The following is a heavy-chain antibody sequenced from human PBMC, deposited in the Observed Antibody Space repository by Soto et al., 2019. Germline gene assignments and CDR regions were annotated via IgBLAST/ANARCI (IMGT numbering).Heavy chain of an antibody. J-gene: IGHJ5*02. CDR1: GGSFSGYY. V-gene: IGHV4-34*01. Sequence: QVQLQQWGAGLLKPSETLSLTCAVYGGSFSGYYWSWIRQPPGKGLEWIGEINHSGSTNYNPSLKSRVTISVDTSKTQFSLKLSSVTAADTAVYYCATVVVAATKNWFDPWGQGTLVTVSS. CDR2: INHSGST. D-gene: IGHD2-15*01. CDR3: ATVVVAATKNWFDP.